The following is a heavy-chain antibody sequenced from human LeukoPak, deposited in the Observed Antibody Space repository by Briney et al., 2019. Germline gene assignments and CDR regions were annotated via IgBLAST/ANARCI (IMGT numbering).Heavy chain of an antibody. V-gene: IGHV3-30*18. Sequence: PGGSLRLSCAASGFTFSSYGMHWVRQAPGKGLEWVAVISYDGSNKYYADSVKGRFTISRDNSKNTLYLQMNSLRAEDTAVYYCAEPLGWGGSYLRRPFDYWGQGTLVTVSS. D-gene: IGHD1-26*01. CDR2: ISYDGSNK. J-gene: IGHJ4*02. CDR3: AEPLGWGGSYLRRPFDY. CDR1: GFTFSSYG.